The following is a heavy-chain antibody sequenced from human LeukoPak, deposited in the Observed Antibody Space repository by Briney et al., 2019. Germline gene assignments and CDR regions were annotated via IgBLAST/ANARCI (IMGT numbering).Heavy chain of an antibody. CDR2: IYYSGST. CDR3: ARVGIAARPSMFDY. Sequence: SETLSLTCTVSGGSISSSRYYWGWTRQPPGKGLEWLGSIYYSGSTYYNLSLKSRVTISVDTSKNQFSLKLSSVTAADTAVYYCARVGIAARPSMFDYWGQGTLVTVSS. D-gene: IGHD6-6*01. V-gene: IGHV4-39*07. CDR1: GGSISSSRYY. J-gene: IGHJ4*02.